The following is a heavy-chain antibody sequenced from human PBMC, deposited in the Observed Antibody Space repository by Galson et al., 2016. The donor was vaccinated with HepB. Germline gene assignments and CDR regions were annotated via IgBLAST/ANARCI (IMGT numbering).Heavy chain of an antibody. CDR2: IKQDGSEK. Sequence: SLRLSCAASGFTFTTYWMTWDRQAPGKGLEWVANIKQDGSEKYYVDSVKGRFTISRDNAKNSLYLQMNSLRAEDTAVYYCATPDEGSGRIFDYWGQGTLVTVSS. CDR1: GFTFTTYW. D-gene: IGHD2-15*01. V-gene: IGHV3-7*03. J-gene: IGHJ4*02. CDR3: ATPDEGSGRIFDY.